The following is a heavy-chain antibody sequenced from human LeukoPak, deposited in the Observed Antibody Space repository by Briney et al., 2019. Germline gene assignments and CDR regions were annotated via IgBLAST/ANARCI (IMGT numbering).Heavy chain of an antibody. V-gene: IGHV4-38-2*02. D-gene: IGHD3-10*01. CDR2: IYFSGST. CDR1: GYSISSGYY. J-gene: IGHJ4*02. CDR3: ARDPDGSAN. Sequence: SETLSLTCTVSGYSISSGYYWGWIRQPPGKGLEWIGSIYFSGSTFYNPSLKSRVTISTDSSKNQFSLRLNSVTAADTAVYYCARDPDGSANWGQGTLVTVSS.